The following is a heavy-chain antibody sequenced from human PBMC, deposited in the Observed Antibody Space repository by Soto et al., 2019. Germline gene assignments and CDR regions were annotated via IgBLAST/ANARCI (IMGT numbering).Heavy chain of an antibody. CDR3: ARGGVY. CDR2: ISGSGSTS. Sequence: DVDLVESGGGTGQPGGSLRLSCATSGFTFSTHEMNWVRQAPGRGLEWIARISGSGSTSNYADSVKGRFIISRDNGRRTVDLQMNSLRGEDTAVYYCARGGVYWGQGTLVTVS. CDR1: GFTFSTHE. V-gene: IGHV3-48*03. J-gene: IGHJ4*02.